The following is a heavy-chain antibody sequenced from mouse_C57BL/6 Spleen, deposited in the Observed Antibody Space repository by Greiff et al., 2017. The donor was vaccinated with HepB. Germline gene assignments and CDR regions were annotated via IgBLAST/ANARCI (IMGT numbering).Heavy chain of an antibody. V-gene: IGHV5-6*01. Sequence: EVQGVESGGDLVKPGGSLKLSCAASGFTFSSYGMSWVRQTPDKRLEWVATISSGGSYTYYPDSVKGRFTISRDNAKNTLYLQMSSLKSEDTAMYYCARPIYDGYPFAYWGQGTLVTVSA. CDR2: ISSGGSYT. J-gene: IGHJ3*01. D-gene: IGHD2-3*01. CDR3: ARPIYDGYPFAY. CDR1: GFTFSSYG.